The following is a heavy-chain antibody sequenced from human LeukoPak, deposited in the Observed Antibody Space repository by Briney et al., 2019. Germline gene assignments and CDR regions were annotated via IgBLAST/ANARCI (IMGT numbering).Heavy chain of an antibody. CDR2: IIPIFGTA. CDR1: GGTFSSYA. Sequence: ASVKVSCKASGGTFSSYAISWVRQAPGQGLEWMGGIIPIFGTANYAQKFQGRVTITVDESTSTAYMELSSLRSEDTAVYYCARDRFRRRAGGGLPYYYYYYMDVWGKGTTVTVSS. CDR3: ARDRFRRRAGGGLPYYYYYYMDV. D-gene: IGHD3-16*01. J-gene: IGHJ6*03. V-gene: IGHV1-69*01.